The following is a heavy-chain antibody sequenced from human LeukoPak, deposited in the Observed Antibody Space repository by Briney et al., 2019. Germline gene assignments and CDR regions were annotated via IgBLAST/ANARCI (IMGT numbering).Heavy chain of an antibody. Sequence: GESLKISCKGSGYSFTNYWIGWVRQMPGKGLKWMGIIYPGDSDTRYSPSFQGQVTISADKSISTAYLQWSSLKASDTAMYYCARGTGQYNYGHRGAFDTWGQGTMVTVSS. J-gene: IGHJ3*02. CDR2: IYPGDSDT. D-gene: IGHD5-18*01. CDR1: GYSFTNYW. V-gene: IGHV5-51*01. CDR3: ARGTGQYNYGHRGAFDT.